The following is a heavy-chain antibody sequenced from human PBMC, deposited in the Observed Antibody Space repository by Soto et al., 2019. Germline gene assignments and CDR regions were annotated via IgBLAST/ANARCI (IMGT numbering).Heavy chain of an antibody. V-gene: IGHV3-23*01. D-gene: IGHD3-3*01. CDR3: AKTRISIWSGSSFDI. CDR1: GFTFSSYA. CDR2: ISGSGDST. Sequence: EVQLLESGGGLVQPGGSLRLSCAASGFTFSSYAMTWVRQAPGKGLEWVSGISGSGDSTYYADSVKGRFTVSRDNSKNTLYRQMNSLRADDTAVYYCAKTRISIWSGSSFDIWGQGTILTVSS. J-gene: IGHJ3*02.